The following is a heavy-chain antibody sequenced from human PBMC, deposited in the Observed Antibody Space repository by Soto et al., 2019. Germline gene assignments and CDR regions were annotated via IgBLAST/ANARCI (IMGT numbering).Heavy chain of an antibody. V-gene: IGHV3-48*02. CDR3: ARDRVHLRITMAAFDI. J-gene: IGHJ3*02. CDR2: ISSSSSTI. Sequence: GGSLRLSCAASGFTFSSYSMNWVRQAPGKGLEWFSYISSSSSTIYYADSVKGRFTISRDNAKISLYLQMNSLRDEDTAVYYCARDRVHLRITMAAFDIWGQGTMVTVSS. D-gene: IGHD3-10*01. CDR1: GFTFSSYS.